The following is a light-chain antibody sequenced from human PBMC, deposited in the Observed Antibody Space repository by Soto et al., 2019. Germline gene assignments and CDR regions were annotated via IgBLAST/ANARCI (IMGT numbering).Light chain of an antibody. CDR1: QSVSSN. Sequence: EIVMTQSPATLSVSPGERATLSCRASQSVSSNLAWYQQKPGQAPRLLIYGASTRATGIPARFSGSGSGTEFTLTISGLQSEDFAVYYCQQYNKWPPRYTFGQGTKLEIK. V-gene: IGKV3-15*01. J-gene: IGKJ2*01. CDR3: QQYNKWPPRYT. CDR2: GAS.